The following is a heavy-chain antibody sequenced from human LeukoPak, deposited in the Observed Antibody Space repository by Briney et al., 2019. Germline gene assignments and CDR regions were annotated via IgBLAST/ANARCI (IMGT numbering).Heavy chain of an antibody. V-gene: IGHV3-48*01. CDR2: ISSSSSTI. J-gene: IGHJ4*02. Sequence: GGSLSLSCAASGFTFSGYSMNWVRQAPGKGLEWVSYISSSSSTIYYADSVKGRFTISRDNAKNSLYLQMNSLRAEDTAVYYCAKTMGAIDHDYWGQGTLVTVSS. D-gene: IGHD1-26*01. CDR1: GFTFSGYS. CDR3: AKTMGAIDHDY.